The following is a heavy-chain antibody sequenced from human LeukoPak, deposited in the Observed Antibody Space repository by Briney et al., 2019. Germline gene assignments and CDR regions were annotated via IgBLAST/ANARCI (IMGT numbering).Heavy chain of an antibody. CDR3: AKRVPYSSSSVYFDN. V-gene: IGHV3-23*01. CDR1: GFTFSNHG. CDR2: VSDSGTDT. J-gene: IGHJ4*02. Sequence: GGSLRLSCAASGFTFSNHGMRWVRQASGKGLEWVSAVSDSGTDTSYADSVNGRLTVSRDNSKNPLYLQMNSLRAEDTAVYYCAKRVPYSSSSVYFDNWGPGTLVTVSS. D-gene: IGHD6-6*01.